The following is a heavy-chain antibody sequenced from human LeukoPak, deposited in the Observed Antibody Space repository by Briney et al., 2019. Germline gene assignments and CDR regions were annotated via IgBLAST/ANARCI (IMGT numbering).Heavy chain of an antibody. CDR1: GFQFSGYG. J-gene: IGHJ4*02. CDR2: IRYDGSNE. Sequence: TGGSLRLSCAASGFQFSGYGLHWVRQAPDKGLKWVAFIRYDGSNEYYADSVKGRFTISRDKSKNTLSLQMNSLRVEDTALYYCAKDGYCSGGSCYFDYWGQGTLVTVSS. D-gene: IGHD2-15*01. V-gene: IGHV3-30*02. CDR3: AKDGYCSGGSCYFDY.